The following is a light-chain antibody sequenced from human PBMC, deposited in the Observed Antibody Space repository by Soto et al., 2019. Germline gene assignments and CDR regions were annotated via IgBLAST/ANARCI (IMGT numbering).Light chain of an antibody. CDR3: QQYNTYWT. Sequence: ILLTQSPSSLSASVGDRVTITCRASQGIDTSLAWYQQKPGKAPKLLIYKASSLESGVPSRFSGSGSGTELPLTISSLQPDDFATYYCQQYNTYWTFGQGTKVDIK. V-gene: IGKV1-5*03. CDR2: KAS. CDR1: QGIDTS. J-gene: IGKJ1*01.